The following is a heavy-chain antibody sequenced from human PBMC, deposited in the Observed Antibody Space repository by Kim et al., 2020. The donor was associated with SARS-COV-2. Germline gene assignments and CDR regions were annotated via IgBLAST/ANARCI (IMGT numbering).Heavy chain of an antibody. J-gene: IGHJ4*02. Sequence: SETLSLTCTVSGGYISNYYWSWIRQPPGKGLEWIGYIYYSGSTNYNPSLKSRVTISVDTSKNQFSLKLSSVTAADSAVYYCARVLRGLFYDSSGKDYYFDYWGQGTRVTVSS. CDR3: ARVLRGLFYDSSGKDYYFDY. CDR2: IYYSGST. D-gene: IGHD3-22*01. V-gene: IGHV4-59*08. CDR1: GGYISNYY.